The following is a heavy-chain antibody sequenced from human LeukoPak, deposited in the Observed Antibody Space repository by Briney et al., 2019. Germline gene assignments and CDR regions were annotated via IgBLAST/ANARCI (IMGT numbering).Heavy chain of an antibody. V-gene: IGHV4-30-2*01. CDR1: GGSISSGGYY. J-gene: IGHJ4*02. D-gene: IGHD3-10*01. CDR2: IYHSGST. Sequence: SQTLSLTCTVSGGSISSGGYYWSWIRQHPGKGLEWIGYIYHSGSTYYNPSLKSRVTISVDRPKNQFSLKLSSVTAADTAVYYCARVTGALFDYWGQGTLVTVSS. CDR3: ARVTGALFDY.